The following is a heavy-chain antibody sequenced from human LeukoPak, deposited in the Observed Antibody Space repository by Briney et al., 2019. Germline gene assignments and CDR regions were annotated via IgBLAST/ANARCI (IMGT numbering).Heavy chain of an antibody. Sequence: GGSLRLSCAASGFTFNRNWMSWVRQAPGKGLEWVANIKEDGSEKYYVDSVKGRFTISRDNAKNSLYLQMNSLRGEDTAVYYCARCDSSSWYGIDYWGQGTLVTVSS. CDR1: GFTFNRNW. J-gene: IGHJ4*02. V-gene: IGHV3-7*01. D-gene: IGHD6-13*01. CDR3: ARCDSSSWYGIDY. CDR2: IKEDGSEK.